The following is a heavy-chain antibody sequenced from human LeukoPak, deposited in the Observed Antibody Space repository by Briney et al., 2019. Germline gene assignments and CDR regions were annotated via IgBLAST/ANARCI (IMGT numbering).Heavy chain of an antibody. CDR1: GGTFSSYA. CDR2: IIPIFGTA. Sequence: ASVKVSCKASGGTFSSYAISWVRQAPGQGLEWMGGIIPIFGTANYAQKFQGRVTITADKSTSTAYMELSSLRSEDTAVYYCARELRYFDRQFDPWGQETLVTVSS. D-gene: IGHD3-9*01. V-gene: IGHV1-69*06. CDR3: ARELRYFDRQFDP. J-gene: IGHJ5*02.